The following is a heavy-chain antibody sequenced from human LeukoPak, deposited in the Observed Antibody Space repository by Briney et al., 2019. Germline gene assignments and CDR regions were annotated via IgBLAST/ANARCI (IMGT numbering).Heavy chain of an antibody. Sequence: SETLSLTCAVYGGSFSGYYWSWIRQPPGKGLEWIGYIYHSGSTNYNPSLKSRVTISVDTSKNQFSLKLTSVTAADTAVYSCARGDYFYYFDYWGQGTLVTVSS. CDR2: IYHSGST. CDR1: GGSFSGYY. D-gene: IGHD2/OR15-2a*01. J-gene: IGHJ4*02. CDR3: ARGDYFYYFDY. V-gene: IGHV4-59*01.